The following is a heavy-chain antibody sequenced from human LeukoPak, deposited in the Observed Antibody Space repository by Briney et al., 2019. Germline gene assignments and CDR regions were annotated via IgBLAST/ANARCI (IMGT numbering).Heavy chain of an antibody. CDR2: ISSSSSTI. J-gene: IGHJ3*02. CDR3: ARRGAFDI. Sequence: GGSLRLSCAASGFTFSSYSMNWVRQAPGKGLEWVSYISSSSSTIYYADSVKGRFTISRDNAKNSLYLQMNSLRAEDTAVYYCARRGAFDIWGQGTMVTVSS. V-gene: IGHV3-48*01. CDR1: GFTFSSYS.